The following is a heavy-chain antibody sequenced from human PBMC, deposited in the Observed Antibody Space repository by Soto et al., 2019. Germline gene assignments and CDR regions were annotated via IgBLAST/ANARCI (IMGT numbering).Heavy chain of an antibody. Sequence: GGSLRLSCAASGFTFRTYAMNWVRQAPGKGLEWVSTISGTNGRTYYADSVKARFTISRDNSKDTLFLQMNSLRAEDTAIYYCARELDIVVVPSAISYWGQGTLVTVSS. J-gene: IGHJ4*02. CDR1: GFTFRTYA. V-gene: IGHV3-23*01. D-gene: IGHD2-2*02. CDR2: ISGTNGRT. CDR3: ARELDIVVVPSAISY.